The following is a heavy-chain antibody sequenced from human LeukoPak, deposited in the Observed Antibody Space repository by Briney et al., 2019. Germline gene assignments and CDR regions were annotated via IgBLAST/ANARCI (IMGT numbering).Heavy chain of an antibody. D-gene: IGHD2-8*01. J-gene: IGHJ4*02. Sequence: SETLSLTCTVSGASISNSDYYWSWIRQPPGKGLVWIGYIYHSGGTYYNPSLKSRLTISVDTSKNQFSLKLSSVTAADTAVYYCAISGGTSGNFDYWGQGTLVTVSS. CDR3: AISGGTSGNFDY. CDR1: GASISNSDYY. V-gene: IGHV4-30-4*01. CDR2: IYHSGGT.